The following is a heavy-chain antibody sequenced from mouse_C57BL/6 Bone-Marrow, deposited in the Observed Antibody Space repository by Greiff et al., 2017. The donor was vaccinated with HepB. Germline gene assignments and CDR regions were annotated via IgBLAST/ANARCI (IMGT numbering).Heavy chain of an antibody. D-gene: IGHD2-1*01. J-gene: IGHJ2*01. V-gene: IGHV5-16*01. Sequence: EVKLMESEGGLVQPGSSMKLSCTASGFTFSDYYMAWVRQVPEKGLEWVANINYDGSSTYYLDSLKSRFIISRDNAKNILYLQMSSLKSEDTATYYCATFYYGNYGGYFDYWGQGTTLTVSS. CDR3: ATFYYGNYGGYFDY. CDR2: INYDGSST. CDR1: GFTFSDYY.